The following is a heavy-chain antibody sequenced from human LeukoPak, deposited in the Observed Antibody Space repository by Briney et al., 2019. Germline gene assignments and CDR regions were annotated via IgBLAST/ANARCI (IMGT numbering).Heavy chain of an antibody. V-gene: IGHV3-30*03. J-gene: IGHJ3*02. D-gene: IGHD2/OR15-2a*01. CDR1: GFTFSSYG. CDR3: ARDQSMPYDAFDI. Sequence: GGSLRLSCAASGFTFSSYGMHWVRQAPGKGLEWVAVISYDGSNKYYADSVKGRFTISRDNSKNTLYLQMNSLRAEDTAVYYCARDQSMPYDAFDIWGQGTMVTVSS. CDR2: ISYDGSNK.